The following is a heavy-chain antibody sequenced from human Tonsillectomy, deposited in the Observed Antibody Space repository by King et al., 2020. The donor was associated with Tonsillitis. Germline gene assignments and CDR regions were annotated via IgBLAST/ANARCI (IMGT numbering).Heavy chain of an antibody. CDR3: ARDLYDSSGYYFDF. CDR2: ISGSGGIT. D-gene: IGHD3-22*01. V-gene: IGHV3-23*04. CDR1: GLTFTSHA. Sequence: VQLVESGGGLVQPGGSLRLFCAASGLTFTSHAMNWVRQTPGKGLEWVSAISGSGGITYYADSVKGRFTISRDNSKNTLYLQMNSLRAEDTAVDSCARDLYDSSGYYFDFWGQGTLVTVSS. J-gene: IGHJ4*02.